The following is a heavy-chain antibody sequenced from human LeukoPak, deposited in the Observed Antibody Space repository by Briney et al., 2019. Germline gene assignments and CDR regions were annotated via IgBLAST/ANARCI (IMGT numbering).Heavy chain of an antibody. Sequence: GGSLRLSCVASAFTFSTNYMIWVRQAPGKGLEWVSLTYGDGSTYYADSVKGRVTISRDNSKNTVFLQMNSLRAEDTALYYCARINYRAFSIWGQGTMVTVSS. D-gene: IGHD4-11*01. CDR1: AFTFSTNY. CDR2: TYGDGST. J-gene: IGHJ3*02. CDR3: ARINYRAFSI. V-gene: IGHV3-66*01.